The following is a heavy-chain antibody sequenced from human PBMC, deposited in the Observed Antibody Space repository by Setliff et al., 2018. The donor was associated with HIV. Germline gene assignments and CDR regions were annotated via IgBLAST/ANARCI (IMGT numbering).Heavy chain of an antibody. Sequence: SETLSLTCTVSGGSISSGSYYWSWIRQPAGKGLEWIGHIQTSGSTHNNPSLKGRVTISVDTSKNQFSLKLSSVTAADTAVYYCARGRTQWPNYNYFDPWGLGTLVTVSS. D-gene: IGHD6-19*01. V-gene: IGHV4-61*09. CDR2: IQTSGST. CDR1: GGSISSGSYY. J-gene: IGHJ5*02. CDR3: ARGRTQWPNYNYFDP.